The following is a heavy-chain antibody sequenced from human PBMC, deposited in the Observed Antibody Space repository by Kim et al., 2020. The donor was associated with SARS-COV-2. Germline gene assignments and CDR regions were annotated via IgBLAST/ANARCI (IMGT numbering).Heavy chain of an antibody. D-gene: IGHD3-16*01. V-gene: IGHV4-39*01. CDR1: GGSISSSSYY. CDR3: ARHVKGAARYYYGMDV. J-gene: IGHJ6*02. Sequence: SETLSLTCTVSGGSISSSSYYWGWIRQPPGKGLEWIGSIYYSGSTYYNPSLKSRVTISVDTSQNQFSLKLRSVTAADAAVYYCARHVKGAARYYYGMDVWGQGTTVAVSS. CDR2: IYYSGST.